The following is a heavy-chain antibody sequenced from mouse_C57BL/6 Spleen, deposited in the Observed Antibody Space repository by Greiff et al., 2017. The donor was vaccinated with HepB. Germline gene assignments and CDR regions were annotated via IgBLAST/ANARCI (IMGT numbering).Heavy chain of an antibody. CDR2: IYPRSGNT. V-gene: IGHV1-81*01. J-gene: IGHJ1*03. CDR1: GYTFTSYG. Sequence: VKVVESGAELARPGASVKLSCKASGYTFTSYGISWVKQRTGQGLEWIGEIYPRSGNTYYNEKFKGKATLTADKSSSTAYMELRSLTSEDSAVYFCARKRGYYDYDEGYFDVWGTGTTVTVSS. D-gene: IGHD2-4*01. CDR3: ARKRGYYDYDEGYFDV.